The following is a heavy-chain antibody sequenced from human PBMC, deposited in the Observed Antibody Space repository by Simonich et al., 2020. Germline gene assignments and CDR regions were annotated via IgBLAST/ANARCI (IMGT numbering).Heavy chain of an antibody. CDR1: GFTFSSYE. D-gene: IGHD4-17*01. CDR3: ARHYYGDYYFDY. J-gene: IGHJ4*02. Sequence: EVQLVESGGGLVQPGGSLRLSCAASGFTFSSYEMNWVRQAPRKELEVFSYISSRGSTRYYADSVKGRFTISSDNAKNSLYLQMNSLRAEDTAVYYCARHYYGDYYFDYWGQGTLVTVSS. CDR2: ISSRGSTR. V-gene: IGHV3-48*03.